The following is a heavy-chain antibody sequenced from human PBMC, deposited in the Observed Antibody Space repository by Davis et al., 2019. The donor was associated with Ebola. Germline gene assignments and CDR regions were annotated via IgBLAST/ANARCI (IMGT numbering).Heavy chain of an antibody. CDR2: SETSDTKFNT. Sequence: GESLKISCEISGLISNNYVMYWVRQASGKGLEWISASETSDTKFNTNYADSVKGRFTMFRDNSRNTVFLQMNSLRVEDTAVYYCAKIGVRHSGDYWGQGTLVTVSS. D-gene: IGHD3-10*01. V-gene: IGHV3-23*05. CDR1: GLISNNYV. J-gene: IGHJ4*02. CDR3: AKIGVRHSGDY.